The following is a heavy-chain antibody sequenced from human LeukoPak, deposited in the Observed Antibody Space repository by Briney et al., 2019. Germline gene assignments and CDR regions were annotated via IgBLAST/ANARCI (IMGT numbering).Heavy chain of an antibody. Sequence: SDTLSLTCAVYSGSFSVYYWRWLRQPPGKGLECIGEINHSGTTNYFPSLKSRATISMDTSKNQFSLKLRSVTAADTAIYYCARMVRGVQSHLSWFDSWGRGTLVTVSS. D-gene: IGHD3-10*01. CDR3: ARMVRGVQSHLSWFDS. CDR2: INHSGTT. V-gene: IGHV4-34*01. CDR1: SGSFSVYY. J-gene: IGHJ5*01.